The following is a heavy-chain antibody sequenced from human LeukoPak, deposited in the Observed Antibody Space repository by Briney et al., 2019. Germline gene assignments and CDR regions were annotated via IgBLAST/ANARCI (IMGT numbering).Heavy chain of an antibody. V-gene: IGHV3-9*01. D-gene: IGHD3/OR15-3a*01. Sequence: GGSLRLSCAASGFTFDDYAMHWVRQAPGKGLEWVSGISWNSGSIAYADSVKGRFTISRDNAKNTLYLQMNSLRAEDTAVYYCARGVGTDYCDYWGQGTLVTVSS. J-gene: IGHJ4*02. CDR2: ISWNSGSI. CDR3: ARGVGTDYCDY. CDR1: GFTFDDYA.